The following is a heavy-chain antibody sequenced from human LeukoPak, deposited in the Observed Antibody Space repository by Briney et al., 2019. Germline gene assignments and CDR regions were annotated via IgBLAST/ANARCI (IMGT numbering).Heavy chain of an antibody. D-gene: IGHD3-22*01. J-gene: IGHJ4*02. Sequence: GASLRLSWAASGLTFSIYDIHWVRQAPGKGLEWVAFIRYDGSNKYYADSVRGRFTISRDDSKNTLYLQMTSLRAEDRALYYCAKAGPPDSSGYTFDYWGQGTLVTVSS. CDR2: IRYDGSNK. V-gene: IGHV3-30*02. CDR3: AKAGPPDSSGYTFDY. CDR1: GLTFSIYD.